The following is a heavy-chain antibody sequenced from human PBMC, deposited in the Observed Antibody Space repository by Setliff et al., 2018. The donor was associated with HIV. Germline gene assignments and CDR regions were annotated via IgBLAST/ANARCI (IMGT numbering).Heavy chain of an antibody. CDR2: IYHTGST. J-gene: IGHJ6*03. Sequence: SETLSLTCTVSGGSINSTSYYWGWIRQPPGNGLEWIGSIYHTGSTYYKPSLKSRVTISVDTSKNQFSLKPSSVTAADTAVYYCARATATYWYSIPRDYIYHMDVWGEGTTVTVSS. V-gene: IGHV4-39*01. D-gene: IGHD2-8*02. CDR3: ARATATYWYSIPRDYIYHMDV. CDR1: GGSINSTSYY.